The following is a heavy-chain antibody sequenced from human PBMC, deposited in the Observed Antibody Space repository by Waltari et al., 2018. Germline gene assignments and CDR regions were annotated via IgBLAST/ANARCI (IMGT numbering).Heavy chain of an antibody. CDR1: GFPFSSYG. CDR3: AKAPSGSYYGDSFDY. V-gene: IGHV3-30*02. J-gene: IGHJ4*02. CDR2: IRDDGSNK. Sequence: QVQLVESGGGVVQPGGSLRLSCAASGFPFSSYGMHWVRQAPGKGLVRGGFIRDDGSNKYSADSVKGRFTNSRDNSKNTLYLQMNSLRAEDTAVYYCAKAPSGSYYGDSFDYWGQGTLVTVSS. D-gene: IGHD1-26*01.